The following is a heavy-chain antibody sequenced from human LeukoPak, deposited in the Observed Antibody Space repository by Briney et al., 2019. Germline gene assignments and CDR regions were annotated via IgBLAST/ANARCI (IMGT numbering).Heavy chain of an antibody. CDR3: ARGALNNWFDP. V-gene: IGHV4-61*02. Sequence: PSQTLFLTCTVSGGSISSGSYYWSWLRQPAGKGLEWIGRIYTSGSTNYNPSLKSRVTISVDTSKNQFSLKLSSVTAADTAVYYCARGALNNWFDPWGQGTLVTVSS. J-gene: IGHJ5*02. CDR2: IYTSGST. CDR1: GGSISSGSYY.